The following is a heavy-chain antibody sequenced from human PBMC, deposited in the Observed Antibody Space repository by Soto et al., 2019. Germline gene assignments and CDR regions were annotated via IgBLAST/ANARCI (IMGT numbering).Heavy chain of an antibody. Sequence: GGSLSLSCAASGFTFSSYAMSWVRQAPGKGLEWVSAISGSGGSTYYADSVKGRFTISRDNSKNTLYLQMNSLRAEDTAVYYCAKSQLLWFGERMDVWGKGTTVTVSS. J-gene: IGHJ6*04. CDR1: GFTFSSYA. D-gene: IGHD3-10*01. V-gene: IGHV3-23*01. CDR3: AKSQLLWFGERMDV. CDR2: ISGSGGST.